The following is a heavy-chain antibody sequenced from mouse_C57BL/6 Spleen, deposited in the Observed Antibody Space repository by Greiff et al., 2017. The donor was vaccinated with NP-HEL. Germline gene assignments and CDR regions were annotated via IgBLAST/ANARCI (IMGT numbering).Heavy chain of an antibody. CDR3: ARPHYGNPFAY. J-gene: IGHJ3*01. V-gene: IGHV1-20*01. CDR1: GYSFTGYF. D-gene: IGHD2-1*01. Sequence: EVQLQQSGPELVKPGDSVKISCKASGYSFTGYFMNWVMQSHGKSLEWIGRINPYNGDTFYNQKFKGKATLTVDKSSSTAHMELRSLTSEDSAVYYCARPHYGNPFAYWGQGTLDTVFA. CDR2: INPYNGDT.